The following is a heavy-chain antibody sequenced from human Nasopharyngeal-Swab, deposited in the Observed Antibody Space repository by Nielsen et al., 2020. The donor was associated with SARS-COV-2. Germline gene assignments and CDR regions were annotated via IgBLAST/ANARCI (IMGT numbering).Heavy chain of an antibody. J-gene: IGHJ4*02. V-gene: IGHV3-33*01. CDR2: IWYDGSNK. Sequence: GESLKISCAASGFSFSTYGMHWVRQSPVKGLEWLTSIWYDGSNKYYAASVKGRFTISRDNAKNSLYLQMNSLRAEDTAVYYCARDTPAMFAYWGQGTLVTVSS. CDR1: GFSFSTYG. CDR3: ARDTPAMFAY.